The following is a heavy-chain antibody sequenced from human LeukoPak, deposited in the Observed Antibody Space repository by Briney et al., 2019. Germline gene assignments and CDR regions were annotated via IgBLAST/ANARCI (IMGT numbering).Heavy chain of an antibody. CDR3: AKPQGIVGATNAFDI. V-gene: IGHV3-23*01. Sequence: GGSLRLSCAASGFTFSSYAMSWVRQAPGKGLDWVSAISGSGGSTYYADSVKGRFTISRDNSKNTLYLQMNSLRAEDTAVYYCAKPQGIVGATNAFDIWGQGTMVTVSS. CDR2: ISGSGGST. D-gene: IGHD1-26*01. J-gene: IGHJ3*02. CDR1: GFTFSSYA.